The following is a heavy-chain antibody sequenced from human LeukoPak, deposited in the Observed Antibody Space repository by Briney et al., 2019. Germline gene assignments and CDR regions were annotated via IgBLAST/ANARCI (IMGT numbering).Heavy chain of an antibody. J-gene: IGHJ4*02. Sequence: PSETLSLTCAVYGGSFCGYYWSWIRQPPGQGLEWIGEINHSGSTNYNPSLKSRVTISVDTSKNQFSLKLSSVTAADTAVYYCASRVTDPPGGYWGQGTLVTVSS. CDR3: ASRVTDPPGGY. CDR2: INHSGST. V-gene: IGHV4-34*01. D-gene: IGHD5-18*01. CDR1: GGSFCGYY.